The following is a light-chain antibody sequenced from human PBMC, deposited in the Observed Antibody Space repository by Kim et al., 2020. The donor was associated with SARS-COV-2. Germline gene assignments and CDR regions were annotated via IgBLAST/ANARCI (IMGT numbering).Light chain of an antibody. V-gene: IGKV3-15*01. CDR1: QSVGDN. CDR2: GAS. CDR3: QQYNNWPLT. Sequence: EIVMTQSPGTLSVSPGERATLSCRARQSVGDNLAWYQKKPGQAPRLLIYGASTRATGIPARFSGSGSGTEFTLTISSLQSEDFAVYYCQQYNNWPLTFGGGTKVDIK. J-gene: IGKJ4*01.